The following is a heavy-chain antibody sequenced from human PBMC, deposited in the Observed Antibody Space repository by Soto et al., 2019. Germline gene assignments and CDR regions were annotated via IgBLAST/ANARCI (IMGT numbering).Heavy chain of an antibody. D-gene: IGHD2-21*02. CDR1: GFSLSTGGVG. J-gene: IGHJ6*02. CDR3: AHSRGGGDCLRSYSSHYYYGMDV. Sequence: QITLKESGPTLVKPTQTLTLTCTFSGFSLSTGGVGVGWIRQPPGKALEWLALIYWDDDKRYSPSLKSRLTLTKDTSKNQVVLTMTNMDPVDTATYYCAHSRGGGDCLRSYSSHYYYGMDVWGQGTTVTVSS. V-gene: IGHV2-5*02. CDR2: IYWDDDK.